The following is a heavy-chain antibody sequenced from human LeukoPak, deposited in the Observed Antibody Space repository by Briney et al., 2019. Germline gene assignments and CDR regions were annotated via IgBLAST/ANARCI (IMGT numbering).Heavy chain of an antibody. CDR2: IYSGGST. D-gene: IGHD3-10*01. CDR1: GFTVSSNY. Sequence: GGSLRLSCAASGFTVSSNYMSWVRQAPGKGLEWVSVIYSGGSTYYADSVKGRFTISRDNSKSTLYLQMNSLRAEDTAVYYCASTGRAYYYGSGSPDYWGQGTLVTVPS. J-gene: IGHJ4*02. V-gene: IGHV3-66*01. CDR3: ASTGRAYYYGSGSPDY.